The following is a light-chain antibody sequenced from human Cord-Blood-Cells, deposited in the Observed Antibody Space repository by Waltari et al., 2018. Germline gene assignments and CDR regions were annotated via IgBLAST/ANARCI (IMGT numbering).Light chain of an antibody. J-gene: IGLJ1*01. CDR2: DVS. V-gene: IGLV2-14*01. CDR1: SSYVGGFTY. CDR3: SSYTSSSTLV. Sequence: QSALTQPASVSGSPGPSITISRTGTSSYVGGFTYVSWYQQPPGKAPKLIIYDVSNRPSGVSNRFSGSKSGNTASLTISGLQAEDEADYYCSSYTSSSTLVFGTGTKVTVL.